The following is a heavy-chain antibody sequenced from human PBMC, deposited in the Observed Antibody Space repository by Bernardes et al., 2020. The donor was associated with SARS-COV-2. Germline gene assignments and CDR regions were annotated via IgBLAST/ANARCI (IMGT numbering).Heavy chain of an antibody. CDR3: ARDQNQAYYDILTGYPLLYYYYGMDV. CDR2: IKQDGSEK. CDR1: GFTFSSYW. Sequence: GGSLRLSCAASGFTFSSYWMSWVRQAPGKGLEWVANIKQDGSEKYYVDSVKGRFTISRDNAKNSLYLQMNSLRAEDTAVYYCARDQNQAYYDILTGYPLLYYYYGMDVWGQGTTVTVSS. D-gene: IGHD3-9*01. J-gene: IGHJ6*02. V-gene: IGHV3-7*03.